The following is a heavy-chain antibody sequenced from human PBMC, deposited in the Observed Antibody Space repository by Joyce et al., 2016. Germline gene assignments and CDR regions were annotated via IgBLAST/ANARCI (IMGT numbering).Heavy chain of an antibody. CDR3: ATGQWLDS. CDR1: GGGTFSTYT. CDR2: IVPICDKT. D-gene: IGHD6-19*01. V-gene: IGHV1-69*01. Sequence: QVQLAQSGAEVKKPGSSGRVSCKASGGGTFSTYTISWVRQAPRQGLEWMRWIVPICDKTKNAHRFQDRLTITADASTSTAFMELSGLTSEDTGLYYCATGQWLDSWGQGTLVTVS. J-gene: IGHJ5*01.